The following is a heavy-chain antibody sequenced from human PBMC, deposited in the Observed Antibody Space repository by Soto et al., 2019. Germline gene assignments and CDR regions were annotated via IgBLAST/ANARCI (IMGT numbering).Heavy chain of an antibody. CDR2: ISPNNHNT. CDR3: ARDDLGRGYSYGSNAFDI. V-gene: IGHV1-18*01. CDR1: GGTFSSYT. Sequence: ASVKVSCKASGGTFSSYTLSWVRRAPGQGLEWMGTISPNNHNTNYAQKLQGRLTMTTDTSTSTAYMELRSLRSDDTAVYYCARDDLGRGYSYGSNAFDIWGQGTMVTVSS. D-gene: IGHD5-18*01. J-gene: IGHJ3*02.